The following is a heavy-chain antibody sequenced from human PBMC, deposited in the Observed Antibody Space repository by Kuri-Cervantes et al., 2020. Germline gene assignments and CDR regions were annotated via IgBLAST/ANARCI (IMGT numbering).Heavy chain of an antibody. J-gene: IGHJ6*02. V-gene: IGHV1-58*02. CDR2: IVVGSGNT. CDR3: AADPRYDENPYYYYGMDV. D-gene: IGHD1-14*01. CDR1: GFTFTSSA. Sequence: SVKVSCKASGFTFTSSAMQWLRQARGQRLEWIGWIVVGSGNTNYAQKFQERVTITRDMSTSTAYMELSSLRSEDTAVYYCAADPRYDENPYYYYGMDVWGQGTTVTVSS.